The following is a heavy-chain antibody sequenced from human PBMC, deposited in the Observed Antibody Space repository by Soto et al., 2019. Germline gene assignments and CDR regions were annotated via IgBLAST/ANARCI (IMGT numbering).Heavy chain of an antibody. CDR2: ISAYNGNT. CDR1: GYTFTSYG. J-gene: IGHJ6*04. D-gene: IGHD2-21*01. Sequence: ASLKVSCKASGYTFTSYGISWVRQAPGQGLEWMGWISAYNGNTNYAQKLQGRVTMTTDTSTSTAYMELRSLRSDDTAVYYCAKFVDREYYYYCGMDVWGKGPTVTVSS. V-gene: IGHV1-18*01. CDR3: AKFVDREYYYYCGMDV.